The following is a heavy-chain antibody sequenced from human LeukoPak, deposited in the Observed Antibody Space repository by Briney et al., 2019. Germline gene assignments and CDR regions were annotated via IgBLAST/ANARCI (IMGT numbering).Heavy chain of an antibody. CDR1: GYTFICYY. D-gene: IGHD1-20*01. CDR3: AREITGMIGPTDY. Sequence: GASVKVSCKASGYTFICYYVHWVRQAPGQGLEWMGWINPNSGDTNYAQKFQGRVTMTRDTSISTAYMELSRLTSDDTAVYYCAREITGMIGPTDYWGQGTLVTVSS. J-gene: IGHJ4*02. V-gene: IGHV1-2*02. CDR2: INPNSGDT.